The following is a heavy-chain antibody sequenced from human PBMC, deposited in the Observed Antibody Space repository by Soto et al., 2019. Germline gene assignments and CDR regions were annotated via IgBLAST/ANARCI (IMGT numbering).Heavy chain of an antibody. V-gene: IGHV1-69*09. CDR3: ARLWNGYLLRAEDYYYYGMDV. CDR2: INPVFGLA. CDR1: GGSLNNYA. D-gene: IGHD3-3*01. Sequence: QVHMVKSGAEVKKPGSSVKVSCKTSGGSLNNYAINWVRQAPGQGLEWLGTINPVFGLANYAQKFQARVTLTADKSTSTAYMELRSLRSEDTAVYYCARLWNGYLLRAEDYYYYGMDVWGQGTTVTVSS. J-gene: IGHJ6*02.